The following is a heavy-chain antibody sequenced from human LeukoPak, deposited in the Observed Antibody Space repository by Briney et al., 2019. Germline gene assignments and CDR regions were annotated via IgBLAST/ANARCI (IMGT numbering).Heavy chain of an antibody. CDR1: GGTVSSGGYC. CDR3: ARVGIAFGGVIVSQYNFAS. D-gene: IGHD3-16*02. CDR2: IYYSGST. J-gene: IGHJ4*02. V-gene: IGHV4-61*08. Sequence: SETLSLTCTVSGGTVSSGGYCWSWLRQPTGTGLEWIGSIYYSGSTNYNPSLKRRVTISVDTSNNQFSLKLSSVNAADTAVYYCARVGIAFGGVIVSQYNFASWGQGTLVTVSS.